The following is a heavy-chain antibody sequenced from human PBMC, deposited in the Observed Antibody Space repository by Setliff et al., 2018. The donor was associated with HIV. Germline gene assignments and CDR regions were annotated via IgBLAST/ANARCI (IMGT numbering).Heavy chain of an antibody. CDR2: MNPNSGNT. Sequence: GASVKVSCKASGYTFTSYDINWVRQATGQGLGWMGWMNPNSGNTGYAQKFQGRVTMTGNTSISTAYMELSSLRSEDTAAYYNFWSGYSQDYYYYMDVWGKGTTVTVSS. D-gene: IGHD3-3*01. CDR3: FWSGYSQDYYYYMDV. J-gene: IGHJ6*03. V-gene: IGHV1-8*02. CDR1: GYTFTSYD.